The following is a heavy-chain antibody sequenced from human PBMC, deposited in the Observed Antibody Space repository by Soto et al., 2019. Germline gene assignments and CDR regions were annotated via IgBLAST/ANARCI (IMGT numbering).Heavy chain of an antibody. J-gene: IGHJ5*02. V-gene: IGHV1-18*01. CDR3: AIGVGSGGYYIQYIWFGR. D-gene: IGHD3-10*01. CDR2: ISADNGNT. Sequence: QVQLVQSGAEVKKPGASVKVSCKASGYTFTNYGISWVRQAPGQGLEWMGWISADNGNTKYAQKFQGRVTMTTDTSARTADMELRGLRSDDTAVYYCAIGVGSGGYYIQYIWFGRWGQGTLVTVSS. CDR1: GYTFTNYG.